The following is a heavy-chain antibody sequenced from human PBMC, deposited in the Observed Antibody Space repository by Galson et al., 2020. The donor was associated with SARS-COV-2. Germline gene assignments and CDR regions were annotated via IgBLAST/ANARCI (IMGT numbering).Heavy chain of an antibody. CDR1: GFTFRSYT. V-gene: IGHV3-21*01. CDR3: ARDVTIFGVVRD. Sequence: GGSLRPSCAASGFTFRSYTMNWVRQAPGTGLACVSSISSRSTFIYYADSVKGRFPISRDNAKNSLYLQMNSLRAEDTAVYYCARDVTIFGVVRDWGQGTLVTVSS. D-gene: IGHD3-3*01. CDR2: ISSRSTFI. J-gene: IGHJ4*02.